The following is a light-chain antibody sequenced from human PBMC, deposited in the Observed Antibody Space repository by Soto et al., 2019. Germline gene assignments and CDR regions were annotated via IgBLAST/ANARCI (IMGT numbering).Light chain of an antibody. CDR2: KAS. V-gene: IGKV1-5*03. CDR1: QSISSW. J-gene: IGKJ1*01. CDR3: QQYNNNWT. Sequence: DIQMTQSPSTLSASVGDRVTTTCRASQSISSWLAWYQQKPGKAPKLLIYKASNLESGVPSRFSGSGSGTEFTLTISSLQPDDSATYYCQQYNNNWTFGQGTKVEIK.